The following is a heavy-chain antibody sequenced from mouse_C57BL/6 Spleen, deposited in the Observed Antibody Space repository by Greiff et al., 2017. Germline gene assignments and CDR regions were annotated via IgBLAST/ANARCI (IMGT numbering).Heavy chain of an antibody. V-gene: IGHV14-4*01. J-gene: IGHJ3*01. D-gene: IGHD4-1*01. Sequence: EVQLQQSGAELVRPGASVKLSCTASGFNIKDDYMHWVKQRPEQGLEWIGWIDPENGDTEYAPKFQGKATITADTSSNTAYLQLSSLTSEDTAVYYWTTAGTSGFAYWGQGTLVTVSA. CDR2: IDPENGDT. CDR1: GFNIKDDY. CDR3: TTAGTSGFAY.